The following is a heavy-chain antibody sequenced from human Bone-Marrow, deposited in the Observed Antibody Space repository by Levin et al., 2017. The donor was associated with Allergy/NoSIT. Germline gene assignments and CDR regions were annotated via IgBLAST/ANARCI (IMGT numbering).Heavy chain of an antibody. CDR3: ARDTAMVRRVDAFDI. CDR2: ISSSGSTI. V-gene: IGHV3-48*03. J-gene: IGHJ3*02. D-gene: IGHD5-18*01. Sequence: GESLKISCAASGFTFSSYEMNWVRQAPGKGLEWVSYISSSGSTIYYADSVKGRFTISRDNAKNSLYLQMNSLRAEDTAVYYCARDTAMVRRVDAFDIWGQGTMVTVSS. CDR1: GFTFSSYE.